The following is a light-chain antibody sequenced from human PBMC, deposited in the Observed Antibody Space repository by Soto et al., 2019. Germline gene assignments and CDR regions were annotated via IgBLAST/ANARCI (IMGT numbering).Light chain of an antibody. Sequence: EIVMTQSPATLSVSPGEKVTLSCRASRSVSINLAWYQQKPGQAPRLLIYGASTRATGIPARFSGSGSGTEFTLTISSLQSEDFAIYYCQRYNNWPLYTFGQGTKLEIK. CDR2: GAS. V-gene: IGKV3-15*01. CDR1: RSVSIN. CDR3: QRYNNWPLYT. J-gene: IGKJ2*01.